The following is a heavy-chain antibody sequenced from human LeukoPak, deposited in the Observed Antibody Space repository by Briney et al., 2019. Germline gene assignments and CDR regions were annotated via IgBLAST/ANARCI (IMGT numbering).Heavy chain of an antibody. V-gene: IGHV1-2*02. CDR1: GYTFTGYY. J-gene: IGHJ5*02. CDR2: INPNSGGT. D-gene: IGHD4-23*01. Sequence: GASVRVSCKASGYTFTGYYMHWVRQAPGQGLEWMGWINPNSGGTNYAQKFQGRVTMTRDTSISTAYMELSRLRSDDTAVYYCARSAYGGSRVWFDPWGQGTLVTVSS. CDR3: ARSAYGGSRVWFDP.